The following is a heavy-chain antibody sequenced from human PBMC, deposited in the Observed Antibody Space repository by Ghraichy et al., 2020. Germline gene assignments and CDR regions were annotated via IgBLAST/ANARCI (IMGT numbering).Heavy chain of an antibody. J-gene: IGHJ4*02. V-gene: IGHV3-7*01. Sequence: GGSLRLSCAASGFTFSSYWMSWVRQAPGKGLEWVANIKQDGSEKYYVDSVKGRFTISRDNAKNLLYLQMNSLRAEDTAVYYCARNGAGFGESQGYWGQGTLVTVSS. CDR3: ARNGAGFGESQGY. CDR2: IKQDGSEK. CDR1: GFTFSSYW. D-gene: IGHD3-10*01.